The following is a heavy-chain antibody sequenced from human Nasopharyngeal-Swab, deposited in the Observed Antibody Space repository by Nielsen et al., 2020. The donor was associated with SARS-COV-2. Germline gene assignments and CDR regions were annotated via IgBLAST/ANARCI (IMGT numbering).Heavy chain of an antibody. CDR3: ARTSTGLYYYYGMDV. J-gene: IGHJ6*02. D-gene: IGHD2-2*01. CDR2: IYYSGST. V-gene: IGHV4-59*08. CDR1: GGPISSYY. Sequence: SETLSLTCTVSGGPISSYYWSWIRQPPGKGLEWIGYIYYSGSTNYNPSLKSRVTISVDTSKNQFSLKLSSVTAADTAVYYCARTSTGLYYYYGMDVWGQGTTVTVSS.